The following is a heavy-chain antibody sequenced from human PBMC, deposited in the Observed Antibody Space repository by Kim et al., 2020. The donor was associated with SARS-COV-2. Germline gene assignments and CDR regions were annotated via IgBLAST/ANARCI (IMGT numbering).Heavy chain of an antibody. V-gene: IGHV4-59*08. CDR1: GGSISSYY. CDR3: ARHSYYYDSSGYYLEYFQH. CDR2: IYYSGST. D-gene: IGHD3-22*01. J-gene: IGHJ1*01. Sequence: SETLSLTCTVYGGSISSYYWSWIRQPPGKGLEWIGYIYYSGSTNYNPSLKSRVTISVDTSKNQFSLKLSSVTAADTAVYYCARHSYYYDSSGYYLEYFQHWGQGTLVTVSS.